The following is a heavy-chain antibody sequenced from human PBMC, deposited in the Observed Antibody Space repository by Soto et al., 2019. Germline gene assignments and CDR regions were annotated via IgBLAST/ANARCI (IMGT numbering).Heavy chain of an antibody. D-gene: IGHD2-2*01. CDR2: IWYDGSNK. J-gene: IGHJ4*02. CDR1: GFTFSSYG. Sequence: QVQLVESGGGVVQPGRSLRLSCAASGFTFSSYGMHWVRRAPGKGLEWVAVIWYDGSNKYYADSVKGRFTISRDNSKNTLYLQMNSLRAEDTAVYYCARELDCSSTSCYYGSFDYWGQGTLVTVSS. V-gene: IGHV3-33*01. CDR3: ARELDCSSTSCYYGSFDY.